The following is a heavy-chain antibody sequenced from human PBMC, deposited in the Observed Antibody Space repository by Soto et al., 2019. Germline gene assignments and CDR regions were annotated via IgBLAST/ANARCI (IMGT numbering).Heavy chain of an antibody. CDR2: INRKIDGGTV. D-gene: IGHD1-1*01. V-gene: IGHV3-15*07. Sequence: EVQLLESGGGLVKPGGSLRLSCAASGFTFSDAWMNWVRQAPGKGLEWVGRINRKIDGGTVDYAAPVKGRFTISRDDAKNTLYLQMNSLKTEGTAVYYCAPHDRVWYFDYWGSGTLVTVSS. CDR3: APHDRVWYFDY. J-gene: IGHJ4*02. CDR1: GFTFSDAW.